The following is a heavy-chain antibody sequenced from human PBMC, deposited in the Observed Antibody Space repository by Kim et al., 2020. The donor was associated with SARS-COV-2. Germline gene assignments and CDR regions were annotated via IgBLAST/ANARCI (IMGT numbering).Heavy chain of an antibody. D-gene: IGHD2-2*02. V-gene: IGHV3-30*18. CDR1: GFSFSTYG. J-gene: IGHJ6*01. Sequence: GGSLRLSCAASGFSFSTYGMHWVRQAPGKGLEWVAVISSDGSNKYYGDSVKGRFTISRDNSKNTLYLQMNSLRAEDTAVYYCAKESRYCSTTRCFTPDY. CDR3: AKESRYCSTTRCFTPDY. CDR2: ISSDGSNK.